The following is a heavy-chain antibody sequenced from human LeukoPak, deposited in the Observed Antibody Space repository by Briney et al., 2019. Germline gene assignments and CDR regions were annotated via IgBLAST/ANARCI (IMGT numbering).Heavy chain of an antibody. CDR2: ISTYNGNT. D-gene: IGHD6-19*01. CDR1: GYTFTGYY. J-gene: IGHJ4*02. V-gene: IGHV1-18*04. Sequence: GASVKVSCKASGYTFTGYYIHWVRQAPGQGLEWMGWISTYNGNTNYAQRLQGRVSMTTDTSTSTAYMELRSLRSDDTAVYYCARDGFTGPPVRRSGWPYYFDYWGQGTLVTVSS. CDR3: ARDGFTGPPVRRSGWPYYFDY.